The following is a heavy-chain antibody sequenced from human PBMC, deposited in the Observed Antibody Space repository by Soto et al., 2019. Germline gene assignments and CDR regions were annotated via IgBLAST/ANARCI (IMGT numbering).Heavy chain of an antibody. D-gene: IGHD3-16*01. CDR2: ITWHSGTI. CDR3: AKEMITFGDFNYYYMDV. CDR1: GFTFDQYT. J-gene: IGHJ6*03. Sequence: EVQLVESGGGLVQPGRSLRLACAASGFTFDQYTMHWVRQAPGKCLEWVSSITWHSGTIGYSDSVKGRFTISRDNDKNSLYLQMNSLRGEDTALYYCAKEMITFGDFNYYYMDVWGNGTTVTVSS. V-gene: IGHV3-9*01.